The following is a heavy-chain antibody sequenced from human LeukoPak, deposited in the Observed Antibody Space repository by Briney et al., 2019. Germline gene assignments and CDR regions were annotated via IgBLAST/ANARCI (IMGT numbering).Heavy chain of an antibody. V-gene: IGHV3-21*01. J-gene: IGHJ4*02. CDR3: ARAIITNFWSGLRPDFDY. Sequence: GGSLTLSCAASGFTFSSYSMNWVGQAPGKGLEWVSSISSSSSYIYYADSVKGRFTISRDNAKNSLYLQMNSLRAEDTAVYYCARAIITNFWSGLRPDFDYWGQGTLVTVSS. CDR1: GFTFSSYS. D-gene: IGHD3-3*01. CDR2: ISSSSSYI.